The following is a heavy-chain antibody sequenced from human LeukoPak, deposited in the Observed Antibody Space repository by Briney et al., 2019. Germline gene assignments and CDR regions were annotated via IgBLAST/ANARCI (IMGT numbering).Heavy chain of an antibody. D-gene: IGHD6-13*01. V-gene: IGHV3-15*01. CDR3: TTDLPGTEVDY. J-gene: IGHJ4*02. Sequence: RGSLRLSCAASGFTFSNAWMSWVRQAPGKGLEWVGRIKSRADGGTTDYAAPVKGRFTISRDDPKNTLYLQMNSLKTEDTAVYYCTTDLPGTEVDYWGQGTLVTVSS. CDR2: IKSRADGGTT. CDR1: GFTFSNAW.